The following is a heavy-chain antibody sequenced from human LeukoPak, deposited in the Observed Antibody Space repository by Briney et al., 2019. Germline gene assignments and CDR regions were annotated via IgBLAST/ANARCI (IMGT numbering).Heavy chain of an antibody. CDR2: INHSGST. V-gene: IGHV4-34*01. J-gene: IGHJ4*02. CDR1: GGSFSGYY. Sequence: XSETLSLTCAVYGGSFSGYYWSWIRQPPGEGLEWIGEINHSGSTNYNPSLKSRVTISVDTSKNQFSLKLSSVTAADTAVYYCARVPRGIAARGYFDYWGQGTLVTVSS. CDR3: ARVPRGIAARGYFDY. D-gene: IGHD6-6*01.